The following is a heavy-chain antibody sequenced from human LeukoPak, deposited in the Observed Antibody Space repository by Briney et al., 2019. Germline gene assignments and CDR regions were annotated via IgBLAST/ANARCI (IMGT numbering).Heavy chain of an antibody. CDR3: AREYDSSGDYYFDY. CDR1: GGSISSSNW. Sequence: SGTLSLTCAVSGGSISSSNWWSWIRQPPGKGLEWIGYIYHSGSTYYNPSLKSRVTISVDRSKNQFSLKLSSVTAADTAVYYCAREYDSSGDYYFDYWGQGTLVTVSS. D-gene: IGHD3-22*01. CDR2: IYHSGST. V-gene: IGHV4-4*02. J-gene: IGHJ4*02.